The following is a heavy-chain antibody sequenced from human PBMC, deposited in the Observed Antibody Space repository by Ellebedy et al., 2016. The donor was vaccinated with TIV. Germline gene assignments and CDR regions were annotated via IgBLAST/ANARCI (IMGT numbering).Heavy chain of an antibody. CDR2: ISHDGSLK. CDR1: GFTFSNFD. V-gene: IGHV3-30*18. Sequence: GESLKISCAASGFTFSNFDMDWVRQAPGKGLEWVAVISHDGSLKFDADSVKGRFSISRDNSKNTLYLQMNSLRVEDTAVYYCAKGKVDNWMDAGSLDYWGQGSLVTVSS. J-gene: IGHJ4*02. CDR3: AKGKVDNWMDAGSLDY. D-gene: IGHD1-20*01.